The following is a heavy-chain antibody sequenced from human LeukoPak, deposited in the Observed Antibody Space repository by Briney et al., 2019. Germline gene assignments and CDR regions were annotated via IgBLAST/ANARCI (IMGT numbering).Heavy chain of an antibody. Sequence: QPGGSLRLSCAASGFTFSSYSMIWVRQAPGKGLEWVSYIGSSSSTIYYADSVKGRFTISRDNAKNSLYLQMNSLRAEDTAVYYCARQSRTTVVTLNAFDIWGQGTMVTVSS. CDR1: GFTFSSYS. CDR3: ARQSRTTVVTLNAFDI. CDR2: IGSSSSTI. J-gene: IGHJ3*02. V-gene: IGHV3-48*01. D-gene: IGHD4-23*01.